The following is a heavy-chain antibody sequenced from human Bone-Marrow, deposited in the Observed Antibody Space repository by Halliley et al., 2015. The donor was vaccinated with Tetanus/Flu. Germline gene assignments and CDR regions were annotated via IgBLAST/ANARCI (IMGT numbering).Heavy chain of an antibody. CDR2: TYYKSKWYN. D-gene: IGHD3-10*01. J-gene: IGHJ4*02. Sequence: LVKPTQTLSLTCGISGDSVSSDTAAWNRIRQSPSRGLEWLGRTYYKSKWYNDYAVSAKGRITINSDTSKNQFSLHLNSMTPEDTAVYYCARDRGLLFDFWGQGILVTVSS. CDR3: ARDRGLLFDF. CDR1: GDSVSSDTAA. V-gene: IGHV6-1*01.